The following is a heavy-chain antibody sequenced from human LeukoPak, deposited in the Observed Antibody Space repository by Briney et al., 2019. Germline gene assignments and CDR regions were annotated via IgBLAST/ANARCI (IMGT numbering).Heavy chain of an antibody. V-gene: IGHV3-21*01. CDR1: GFTFSSYS. Sequence: GGSLRLSCAASGFTFSSYSMNWVRQAPGKGLEWVSSISSSSSYIYYADSVKGRFTISRDNAKNSLYLQMNSLRAEDTAVYYCARSVLNYYYYAVDVWGQGTTVTVSS. CDR3: ARSVLNYYYYAVDV. D-gene: IGHD4/OR15-4a*01. CDR2: ISSSSSYI. J-gene: IGHJ6*02.